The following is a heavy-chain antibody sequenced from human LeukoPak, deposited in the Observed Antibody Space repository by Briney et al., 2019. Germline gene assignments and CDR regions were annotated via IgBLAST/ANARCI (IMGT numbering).Heavy chain of an antibody. D-gene: IGHD6-19*01. CDR3: ARGGIAVAGIPFDY. CDR2: IYTSGST. Sequence: SETLSLTCTVSGGSISSGSYYWSWIRQPAGKGLEWIGRIYTSGSTNYNPSLKSRVTISVDTSKNPFSLKLSSVTAADTAVYYCARGGIAVAGIPFDYWGQGTLVTVSS. J-gene: IGHJ4*02. V-gene: IGHV4-61*02. CDR1: GGSISSGSYY.